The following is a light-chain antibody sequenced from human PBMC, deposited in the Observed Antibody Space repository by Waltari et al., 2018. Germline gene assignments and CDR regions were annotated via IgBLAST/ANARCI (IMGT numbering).Light chain of an antibody. V-gene: IGKV1-12*01. J-gene: IGKJ3*01. Sequence: DPPMTQSPSSVSASIGDTVPITCRASQNVNNWVAWYQQKPGKAPKLLIYFASALQTGVPSRFSGSGSGTHFTLTINDLQPEDFATYYCQQANSFPPGTFGPGTTVDIK. CDR3: QQANSFPPGT. CDR2: FAS. CDR1: QNVNNW.